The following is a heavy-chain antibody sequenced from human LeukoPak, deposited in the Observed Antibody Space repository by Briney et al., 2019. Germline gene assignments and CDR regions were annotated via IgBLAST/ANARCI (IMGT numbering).Heavy chain of an antibody. CDR3: ARGRRYFDY. D-gene: IGHD3-9*01. Sequence: GGSLRLSCAASGFTFSTYDMSWVRQAPGKGLEWVSHISGSGGGTDYADSVKGRFTISRDNAKNSLYLQMNSLRAEDTAVYYCARGRRYFDYWGQGTLVTVSS. V-gene: IGHV3-48*03. J-gene: IGHJ4*02. CDR2: ISGSGGGT. CDR1: GFTFSTYD.